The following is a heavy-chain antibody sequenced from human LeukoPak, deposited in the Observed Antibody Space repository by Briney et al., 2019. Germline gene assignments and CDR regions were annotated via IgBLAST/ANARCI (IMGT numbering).Heavy chain of an antibody. J-gene: IGHJ6*03. V-gene: IGHV4-30-2*01. CDR3: AREGYWGDYYYYYMDV. CDR2: IYHSGST. Sequence: PSETLSLTCTVSGGSISSGGYYWSWIRQPPGKGLEWIGYIYHSGSTYYNPSLKSRVTISVDRSKNQFSLKLSSVTAADTAVYYCAREGYWGDYYYYYMDVWGKGTTVTVSS. D-gene: IGHD2-8*02. CDR1: GGSISSGGYY.